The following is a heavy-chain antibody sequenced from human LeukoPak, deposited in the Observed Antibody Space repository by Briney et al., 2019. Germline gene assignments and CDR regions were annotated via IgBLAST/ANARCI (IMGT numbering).Heavy chain of an antibody. CDR2: ISSSGSTI. D-gene: IGHD6-6*01. CDR3: ARDWEQLATGLDY. Sequence: GGSLRLSCAASGFTFSSYEMNWVRQAPGKGLEWVSYISSSGSTIYYADSVKGRFPISRDNAKNSLYLQMNSLRAEDTAVYYCARDWEQLATGLDYWGQGTLVTVSS. V-gene: IGHV3-48*03. CDR1: GFTFSSYE. J-gene: IGHJ4*02.